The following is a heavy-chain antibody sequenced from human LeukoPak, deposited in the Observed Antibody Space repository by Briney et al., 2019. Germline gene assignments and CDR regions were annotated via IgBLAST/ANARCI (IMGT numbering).Heavy chain of an antibody. CDR2: ISYSGST. CDR1: SDSISSSRFY. CDR3: ASLLSGFISSWCPDYYYGVDV. D-gene: IGHD6-13*01. Sequence: SGTLSLTCTVSSDSISSSRFYGGWIRQPPGRGLEWIATISYSGSTYYNPSLRSRVTMSIDTSKNQFSLKLSSVTAADTAVYYCASLLSGFISSWCPDYYYGVDVWGQGTTVSVSS. V-gene: IGHV4-39*01. J-gene: IGHJ6*02.